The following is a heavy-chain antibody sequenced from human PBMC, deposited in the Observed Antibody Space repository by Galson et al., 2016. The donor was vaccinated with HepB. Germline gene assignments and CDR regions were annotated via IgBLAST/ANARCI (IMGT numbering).Heavy chain of an antibody. V-gene: IGHV3-30*04. CDR2: ISYAGSNK. CDR3: ARIIKTGTTSHFDY. J-gene: IGHJ4*02. D-gene: IGHD1-7*01. CDR1: GFTFSSNA. Sequence: LRLSCAASGFTFSSNAMHWVRQAPGKGLEWVAVISYAGSNKYYADSVKGRFTISRDNTKNSLYLQLNSLRAEDTAVYYCARIIKTGTTSHFDYWGQGTLVTVSS.